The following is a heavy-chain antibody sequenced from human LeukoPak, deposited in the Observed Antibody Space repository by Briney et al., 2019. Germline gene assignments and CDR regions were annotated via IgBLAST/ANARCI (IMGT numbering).Heavy chain of an antibody. D-gene: IGHD3-10*01. CDR1: GYTFTSYY. CDR3: ARGGYYGSGSYYNRPFDY. V-gene: IGHV1-46*01. J-gene: IGHJ4*02. CDR2: INPSGGST. Sequence: ASVTVSCKASGYTFTSYYMHWVRQAPGQGLEWMGIINPSGGSTSYAQKFQGRVTMTRDMSTSTVYMELSSLRSEDTAVYYCARGGYYGSGSYYNRPFDYWGQGTLVTVSA.